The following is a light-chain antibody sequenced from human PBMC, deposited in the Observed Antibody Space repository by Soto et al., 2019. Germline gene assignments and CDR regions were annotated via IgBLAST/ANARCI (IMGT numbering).Light chain of an antibody. CDR1: QSVSRSN. CDR3: EQYGSSPPSIT. CDR2: GTS. Sequence: PVERATVSCRASQSVSRSNLAWYQHKPGQAPRLLIYGTSNRATGIPDRFTGSGSGTDLTLTISSLEPEDFAVYYCEQYGSSPPSITFGQGTRLEIK. V-gene: IGKV3-20*01. J-gene: IGKJ5*01.